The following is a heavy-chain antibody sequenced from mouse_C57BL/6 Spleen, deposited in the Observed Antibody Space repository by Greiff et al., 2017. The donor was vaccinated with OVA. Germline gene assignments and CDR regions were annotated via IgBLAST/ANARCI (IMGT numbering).Heavy chain of an antibody. CDR2: ISGGGGNT. J-gene: IGHJ2*01. Sequence: EVNLVESGGGLVKPGGSLKLSCAASGFTFSSYTMSWVRQTPGQRLEWVATISGGGGNTYYPDSVKGRFTISRDNAKITLYLRMSSQRSEDTALYYCARIEERDYWGQGTTLTVSS. CDR3: ARIEERDY. CDR1: GFTFSSYT. V-gene: IGHV5-9*01.